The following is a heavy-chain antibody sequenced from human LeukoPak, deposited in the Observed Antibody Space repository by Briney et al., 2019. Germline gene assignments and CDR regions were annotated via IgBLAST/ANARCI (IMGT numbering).Heavy chain of an antibody. D-gene: IGHD3-10*01. CDR2: IYSDGSST. Sequence: GGSLRLSCAASGFTFSRFWMHWVRQAPGKGLVWVSRIYSDGSSTSYADSVKGRFTISRDNSKNTLYLQMNSLRAEDTAVYYCANFGYWGQGTLVTVSS. V-gene: IGHV3-74*01. CDR1: GFTFSRFW. CDR3: ANFGY. J-gene: IGHJ4*02.